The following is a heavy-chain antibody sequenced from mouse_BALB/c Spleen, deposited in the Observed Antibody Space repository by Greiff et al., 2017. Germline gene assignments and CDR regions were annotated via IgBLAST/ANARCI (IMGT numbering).Heavy chain of an antibody. CDR3: TTPLYYRYDEAWFAY. J-gene: IGHJ3*01. CDR1: GYTFTSYW. CDR2: IYPGSGST. V-gene: IGHV1S22*01. Sequence: LQQPGSELVRPGASVKLSCKASGYTFTSYWMHWVKQRPGQGLEWIGNIYPGSGSTNYDEKFKSKATLTVDTSSSTAYMQLSSLTSEDSAVYYCTTPLYYRYDEAWFAYWGQGTLVTVSA. D-gene: IGHD2-14*01.